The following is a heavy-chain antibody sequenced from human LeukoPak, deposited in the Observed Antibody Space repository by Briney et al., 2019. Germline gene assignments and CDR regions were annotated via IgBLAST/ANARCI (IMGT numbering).Heavy chain of an antibody. D-gene: IGHD1-14*01. Sequence: GGSLSLSCAASGFTFSSYSVNWVRQAPGKGLEWVSSISSSSSYIYYADSVKGRFTISRDNAKNSLYLQMNSLRAEDTAVYYCARDKAGTTPDYYYSMDVRGQGTTVTVSS. J-gene: IGHJ6*03. CDR3: ARDKAGTTPDYYYSMDV. V-gene: IGHV3-21*01. CDR1: GFTFSSYS. CDR2: ISSSSSYI.